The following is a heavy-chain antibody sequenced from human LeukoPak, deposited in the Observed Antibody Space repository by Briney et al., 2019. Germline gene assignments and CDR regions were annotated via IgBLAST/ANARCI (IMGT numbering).Heavy chain of an antibody. CDR1: GFTVSSNY. CDR3: ARDRDPRDYYGSGSYN. Sequence: GGSLRLSCGASGFTVSSNYMSWVRQAPGKGLEWVSVIYSGGSTYYADSVKGRFTISRDNSKNTLYLQMNSLRAEDTAVYYCARDRDPRDYYGSGSYNWGQGTLVTVSS. D-gene: IGHD3-10*01. J-gene: IGHJ4*02. CDR2: IYSGGST. V-gene: IGHV3-66*01.